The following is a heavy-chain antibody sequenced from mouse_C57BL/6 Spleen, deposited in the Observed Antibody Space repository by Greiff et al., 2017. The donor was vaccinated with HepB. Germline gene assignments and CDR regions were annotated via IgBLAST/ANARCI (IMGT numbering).Heavy chain of an antibody. CDR3: ARRGLGPYYFDY. Sequence: EVQLKESGPELVKPGASVKISCKASGYSFTDYNMNWVKQSNGKSLEWIGVINPNYGTTSYNQKFKGKATLTVDQSSSTAYMQLNSLPSEDYAVYYCARRGLGPYYFDYWGQGTTLTVSS. CDR2: INPNYGTT. J-gene: IGHJ2*01. D-gene: IGHD4-1*01. CDR1: GYSFTDYN. V-gene: IGHV1-39*01.